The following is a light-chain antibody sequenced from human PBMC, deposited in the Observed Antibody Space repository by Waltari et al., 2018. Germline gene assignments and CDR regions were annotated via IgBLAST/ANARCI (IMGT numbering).Light chain of an antibody. V-gene: IGLV2-14*01. CDR3: TSYTSTNTVV. Sequence: QSALTQPASVSGSPGQSITISCTGTSRDVGGYNFVSWYQQHPGKAPKLMIYDVTKWPSGVSNRFSGSKSGNTASLTISGLQAEDEADYYCTSYTSTNTVVFGGGTKVTVL. CDR2: DVT. J-gene: IGLJ2*01. CDR1: SRDVGGYNF.